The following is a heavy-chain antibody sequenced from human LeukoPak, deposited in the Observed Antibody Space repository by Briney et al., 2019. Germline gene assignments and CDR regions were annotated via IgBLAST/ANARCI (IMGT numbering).Heavy chain of an antibody. CDR1: GGSISSNKYY. J-gene: IGHJ3*02. CDR2: IYYSGST. V-gene: IGHV4-39*01. D-gene: IGHD1-26*01. Sequence: SETLSLPCTVSGGSISSNKYYWGWIRQPPGKGLEWIGSIYYSGSTYYNPTLKSRVTIFVDTSKNQFSLKLSSVTATDTAVYYCATPYSGGYQGLDIWGQGTMVTVSS. CDR3: ATPYSGGYQGLDI.